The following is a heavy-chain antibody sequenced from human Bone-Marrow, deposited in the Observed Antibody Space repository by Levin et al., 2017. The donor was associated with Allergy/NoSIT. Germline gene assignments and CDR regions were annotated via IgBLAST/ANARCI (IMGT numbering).Heavy chain of an antibody. CDR2: MNPHSGNT. D-gene: IGHD5-12*01. V-gene: IGHV1-8*01. CDR1: GYTFSNYD. J-gene: IGHJ4*02. Sequence: PGGSLRLSCRASGYTFSNYDINWVRQASGQGPEWLGWMNPHSGNTGYAPKFQGRVTMTRDTSISTAYMELDSLRSEDTAVYYCARGFVDIVATIDYWGQGTLVTVSS. CDR3: ARGFVDIVATIDY.